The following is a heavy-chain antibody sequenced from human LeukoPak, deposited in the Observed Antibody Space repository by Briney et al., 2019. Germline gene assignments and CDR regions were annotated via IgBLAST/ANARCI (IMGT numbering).Heavy chain of an antibody. CDR3: ARLNDILTGPFDY. V-gene: IGHV5-51*01. CDR2: IDPSDSDT. CDR1: GYSFTSFW. Sequence: GESLKISCKGSGYSFTSFWIGWLRQMPGKGLEWMGNIDPSDSDTRHSPSFQGQVTISVDKSISTAYLQWSSLKASDTAIYYCARLNDILTGPFDYWGQGTLVTVSS. J-gene: IGHJ4*02. D-gene: IGHD3-9*01.